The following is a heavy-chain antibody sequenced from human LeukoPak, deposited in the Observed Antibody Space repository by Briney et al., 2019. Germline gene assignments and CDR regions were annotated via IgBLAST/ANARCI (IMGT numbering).Heavy chain of an antibody. Sequence: SETLSLTCAVYGGSFSGYYWSWIRQPPGKGLEWIGEINHSGSTNYNPSLKSRVSISVDSSKNQFSLKVSSVTAANTAVYYCARGSDTAAGLYWGQGTLVTVSS. J-gene: IGHJ4*02. CDR1: GGSFSGYY. CDR2: INHSGST. V-gene: IGHV4-34*01. CDR3: ARGSDTAAGLY. D-gene: IGHD6-13*01.